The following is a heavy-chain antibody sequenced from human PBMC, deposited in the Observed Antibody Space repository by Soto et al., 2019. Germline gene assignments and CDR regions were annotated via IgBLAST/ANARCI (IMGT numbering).Heavy chain of an antibody. V-gene: IGHV1-69*13. Sequence: SVKVSCKASGGTFSSYAISWVRQAPGQGLEWMGGIIPIFGTANYAQKFQGRVTITADESMSTAYMELSSLRSEDTAVYYCAIRLGELSLSYYGMDVWGQGTTVTVSS. CDR2: IIPIFGTA. CDR3: AIRLGELSLSYYGMDV. D-gene: IGHD3-16*02. J-gene: IGHJ6*02. CDR1: GGTFSSYA.